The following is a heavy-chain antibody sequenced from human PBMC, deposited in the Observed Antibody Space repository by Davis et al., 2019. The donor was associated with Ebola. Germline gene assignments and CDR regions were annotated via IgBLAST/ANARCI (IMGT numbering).Heavy chain of an antibody. Sequence: GSLRLSCTVSGGSIISSSSYWGWIRQPPRKGLEWIGSIYYSGSTYYNPSLKSRVTISVDTSKNQFSLKLSSVTAADTAVYYCARMGLSSGYYFFDYWGQGTLVTVSS. V-gene: IGHV4-39*07. CDR2: IYYSGST. CDR3: ARMGLSSGYYFFDY. D-gene: IGHD3-22*01. J-gene: IGHJ4*02. CDR1: GGSIISSSSY.